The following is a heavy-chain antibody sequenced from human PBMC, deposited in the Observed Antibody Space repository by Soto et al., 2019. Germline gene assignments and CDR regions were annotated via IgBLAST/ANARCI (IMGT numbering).Heavy chain of an antibody. CDR1: GFTFSSYW. CDR3: AKGSWCDN. D-gene: IGHD2-15*01. J-gene: IGHJ4*02. V-gene: IGHV3-23*01. Sequence: GGSLRLSCAASGFTFSSYWMHWVRQAPGKGLVWVSRISVSGDRTFYADSVKGRFTISRDNSKDTLYLQMNNMRGEDSALYYCAKGSWCDNWGQGTLVTVSS. CDR2: ISVSGDRT.